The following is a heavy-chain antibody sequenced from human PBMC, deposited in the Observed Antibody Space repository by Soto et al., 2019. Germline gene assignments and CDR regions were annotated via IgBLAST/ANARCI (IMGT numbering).Heavy chain of an antibody. CDR3: AKPGVVPAAIYYYGMDV. V-gene: IGHV3-23*01. Sequence: GGSLRLSCAASGFTFSSYAMSWVRQAPGKGLEWVSAISGSGGSTYYADSVKGRFTISRDNSKNTLYLQMNSLRAEDTAVYYCAKPGVVPAAIYYYGMDVWGQGTTVTVSS. CDR1: GFTFSSYA. CDR2: ISGSGGST. D-gene: IGHD2-2*01. J-gene: IGHJ6*02.